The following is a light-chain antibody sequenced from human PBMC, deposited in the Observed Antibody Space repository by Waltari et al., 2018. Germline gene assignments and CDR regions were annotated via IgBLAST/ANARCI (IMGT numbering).Light chain of an antibody. V-gene: IGLV2-14*03. Sequence: QSALTQPASVSGSPGQSITISCTGTSSDVGGYNYVSWYQQHPGKAPNLIIYDVSNRPAGVSKRFSGSRSGNTASLTISGLQTEDEADYYCISYTSSSTWVFGGGTKLTVL. CDR1: SSDVGGYNY. J-gene: IGLJ3*02. CDR3: ISYTSSSTWV. CDR2: DVS.